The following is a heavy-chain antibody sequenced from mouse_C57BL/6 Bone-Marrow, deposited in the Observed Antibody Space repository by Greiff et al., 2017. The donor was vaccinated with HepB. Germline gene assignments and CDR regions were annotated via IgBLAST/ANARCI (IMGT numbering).Heavy chain of an antibody. CDR1: GFTFSDYG. V-gene: IGHV5-15*01. CDR3: ARLDYDYDAPFAY. CDR2: ISNLAYSI. J-gene: IGHJ3*01. Sequence: EVKLMESGGGLVQPGGSLKLSCAASGFTFSDYGMAWVRQAPRKGPEWVAFISNLAYSIYYADTVTGRFTISRENAKNTLYLEMSSLRSEDTAMYYCARLDYDYDAPFAYWGQGTLVTVSA. D-gene: IGHD2-4*01.